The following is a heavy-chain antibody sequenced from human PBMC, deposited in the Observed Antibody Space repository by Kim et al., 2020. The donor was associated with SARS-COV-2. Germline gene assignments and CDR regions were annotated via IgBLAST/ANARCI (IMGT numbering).Heavy chain of an antibody. CDR3: AKTVGGGYCSSTSCYGMPDY. V-gene: IGHV3-33*06. CDR1: GFTFSRYG. J-gene: IGHJ4*02. D-gene: IGHD2-2*01. Sequence: GGSLRLSCAASGFTFSRYGMHWIRQAPGKGLEWVALIWYDGSSEYYADSVKGRFTISRDNSKNTLYLQMNSLRAEDTAVYYCAKTVGGGYCSSTSCYGMPDYWGQGSLVTVSS. CDR2: IWYDGSSE.